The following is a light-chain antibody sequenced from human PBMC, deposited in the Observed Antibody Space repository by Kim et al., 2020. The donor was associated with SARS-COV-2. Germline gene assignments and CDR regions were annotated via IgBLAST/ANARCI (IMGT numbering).Light chain of an antibody. Sequence: EIVLTQSPDNVSLSPGERATLFCRASQTVPNNFLAWYQQKHGQAPRLLIHAASSRATGIPDRFSGSGTGTDFTLTISRLEPEDFAVYFCQQYGTSPTFGQGTKVEIK. CDR3: QQYGTSPT. V-gene: IGKV3-20*01. CDR2: AAS. J-gene: IGKJ1*01. CDR1: QTVPNNF.